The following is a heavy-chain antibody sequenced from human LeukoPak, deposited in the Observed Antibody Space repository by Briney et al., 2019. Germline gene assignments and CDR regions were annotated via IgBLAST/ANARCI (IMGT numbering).Heavy chain of an antibody. CDR3: ARDKFSASYFPHWFDP. J-gene: IGHJ5*02. CDR2: INPSGGST. CDR1: GYTFTSYY. V-gene: IGHV1-46*03. Sequence: ASVKVSCKASGYTFTSYYMHWVRQAPGQGLEWMGIINPSGGSTSYAQKFQGRVTMTRDTCTSTVYMELSSLRSEDTAVYSCARDKFSASYFPHWFDPWGQGTLVTVSS. D-gene: IGHD1-26*01.